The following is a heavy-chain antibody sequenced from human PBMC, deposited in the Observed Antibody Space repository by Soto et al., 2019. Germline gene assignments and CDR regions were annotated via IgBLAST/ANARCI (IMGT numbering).Heavy chain of an antibody. D-gene: IGHD6-13*01. Sequence: LSCAASGFTFDDYAMHWVRQVPGKGLEWVSGINWNSGSIGYGDSVKGRFAISRDNAKNSLHLQMNSLSAEDTAFYYCVKDESINWYSGHFRHWGQGTLVTVSS. CDR3: VKDESINWYSGHFRH. J-gene: IGHJ1*01. CDR1: GFTFDDYA. V-gene: IGHV3-9*01. CDR2: INWNSGSI.